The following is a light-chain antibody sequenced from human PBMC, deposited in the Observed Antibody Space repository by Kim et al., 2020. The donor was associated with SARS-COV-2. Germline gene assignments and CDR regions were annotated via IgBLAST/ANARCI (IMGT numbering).Light chain of an antibody. V-gene: IGLV2-11*01. Sequence: GQSVTISCTGTGDDVGGYDYVSWDQHHPGKAPQLIIYDVTKRPSGVPDRFTASKSGNRASLTISGLQAEDEADYYCCSYAGTYSYVFGIGTKVTVL. CDR1: GDDVGGYDY. CDR2: DVT. J-gene: IGLJ1*01. CDR3: CSYAGTYSYV.